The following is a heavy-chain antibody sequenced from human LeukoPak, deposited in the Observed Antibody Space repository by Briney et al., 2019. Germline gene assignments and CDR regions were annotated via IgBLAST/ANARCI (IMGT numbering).Heavy chain of an antibody. D-gene: IGHD1-1*01. Sequence: SESLSLTCTVSGDSVSNDRYYWTWIRQSPGKGLEWIAYIRYSGHTNYNPSLDTRVTISLDASKNQLSLRLYSVTAADTAMYYCARYNWNTWFDPWGQGALVTVSS. J-gene: IGHJ5*02. CDR3: ARYNWNTWFDP. CDR1: GDSVSNDRYY. V-gene: IGHV4-61*01. CDR2: IRYSGHT.